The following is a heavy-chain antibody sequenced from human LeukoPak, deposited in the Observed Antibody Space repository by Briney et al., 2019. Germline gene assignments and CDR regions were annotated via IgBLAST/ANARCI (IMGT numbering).Heavy chain of an antibody. CDR2: ISYDGSNK. CDR3: LTYDFWSGYQNPDNDY. V-gene: IGHV3-30*04. J-gene: IGHJ4*02. Sequence: GGSLRLSCAASGFTFSSYEMNWVRQAPGKGLEWVAVISYDGSNKYYADSVKGRFTISRDNSKNTLYLQMNSLRAEDTAVYYCLTYDFWSGYQNPDNDYWGQGTLVTVSS. CDR1: GFTFSSYE. D-gene: IGHD3-3*01.